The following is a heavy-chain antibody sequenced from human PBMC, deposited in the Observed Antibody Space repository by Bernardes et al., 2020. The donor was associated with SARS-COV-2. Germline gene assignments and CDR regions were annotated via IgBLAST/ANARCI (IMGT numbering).Heavy chain of an antibody. CDR1: GFTFSSYG. CDR3: ATASLLGYCSGGSCYGMDV. D-gene: IGHD2-15*01. Sequence: GGSLRLSCAASGFTFSSYGMHWVRQAPGKGLEWVAVISYDGSNKYYADSVKGRFTISRDNSKNTLYLQMNSLRAEDTAVYYCATASLLGYCSGGSCYGMDVWGQGTTVTVSS. CDR2: ISYDGSNK. V-gene: IGHV3-30*03. J-gene: IGHJ6*02.